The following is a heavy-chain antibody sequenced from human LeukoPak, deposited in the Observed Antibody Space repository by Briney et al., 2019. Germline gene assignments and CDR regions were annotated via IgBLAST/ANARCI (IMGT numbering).Heavy chain of an antibody. CDR1: GFTFSSYA. Sequence: GGSLRLSCAASGFTFSSYAMSWVRQAPGKGLEWVSAISGSGGSTYYADSVTGRFTMSRDNSKNTLYLQMDSLRAEDTAVYYCAKDARVRDYDFWSGYSFFDYWGQGTLVTVSS. D-gene: IGHD3-3*01. CDR3: AKDARVRDYDFWSGYSFFDY. J-gene: IGHJ4*02. V-gene: IGHV3-23*01. CDR2: ISGSGGST.